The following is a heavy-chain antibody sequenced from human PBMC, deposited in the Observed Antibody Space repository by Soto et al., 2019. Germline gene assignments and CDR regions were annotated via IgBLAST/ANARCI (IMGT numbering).Heavy chain of an antibody. CDR2: ISFDATYK. J-gene: IGHJ3*02. Sequence: QVQLVESGGGMVQPGRSLRLSCAASGFTFSTSGMHWVRQAPGKGLEWVAVISFDATYKYYADSVKGRLTISRYNSKNTRYLQMNSLRAEDTAVYYSARSTSGNCYGGAFDIWGHGTLVTVSS. V-gene: IGHV3-30*03. CDR1: GFTFSTSG. D-gene: IGHD2-15*01. CDR3: ARSTSGNCYGGAFDI.